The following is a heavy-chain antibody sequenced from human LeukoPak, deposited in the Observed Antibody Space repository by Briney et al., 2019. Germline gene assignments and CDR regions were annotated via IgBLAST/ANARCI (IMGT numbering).Heavy chain of an antibody. Sequence: GESLKISCQGSGYSFSRYWIGWVRQMPGKGLEWMGLIYADDSDTRYSPSFQGQVTISADKSISTAYLQWSSLKASDTAMYYCARGDSYYFDYWGQGTLVTVSS. J-gene: IGHJ4*02. D-gene: IGHD3-10*01. CDR3: ARGDSYYFDY. CDR2: IYADDSDT. CDR1: GYSFSRYW. V-gene: IGHV5-51*01.